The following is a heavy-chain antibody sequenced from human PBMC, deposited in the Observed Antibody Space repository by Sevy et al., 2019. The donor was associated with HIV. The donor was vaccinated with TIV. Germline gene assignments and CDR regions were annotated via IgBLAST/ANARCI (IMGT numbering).Heavy chain of an antibody. V-gene: IGHV3-74*01. J-gene: IGHJ4*02. D-gene: IGHD3-22*01. CDR2: INSDGSST. Sequence: GGSLRLSCAASGFTFRTYAMSWVRQAPGKGLVWVSRINSDGSSTSYADSVKGRFTISRDNAKNTLYLQLNSLRAEDTAVYYCARVPPYYYDSSGYYYFDYWGQGTLVTVSS. CDR1: GFTFRTYA. CDR3: ARVPPYYYDSSGYYYFDY.